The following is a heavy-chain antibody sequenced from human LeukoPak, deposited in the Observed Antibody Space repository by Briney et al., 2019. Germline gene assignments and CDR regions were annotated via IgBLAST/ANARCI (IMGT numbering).Heavy chain of an antibody. D-gene: IGHD3-10*01. Sequence: PGGSLRLSCATSGFTFSSYSMNWVRQAPGKGLEWVSSISSSSSYIYYADSVKGRFTISRENAKNSLYLQMNSLRAEDTAVYYCARDDLRYGSGSYPHDAFDIWGQGTMVTVSS. V-gene: IGHV3-21*01. J-gene: IGHJ3*02. CDR2: ISSSSSYI. CDR3: ARDDLRYGSGSYPHDAFDI. CDR1: GFTFSSYS.